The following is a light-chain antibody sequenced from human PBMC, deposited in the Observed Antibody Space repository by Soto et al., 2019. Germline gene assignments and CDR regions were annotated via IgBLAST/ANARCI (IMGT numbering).Light chain of an antibody. V-gene: IGLV1-44*01. CDR3: AAWDDSPNGFYV. CDR1: SSNIGSNT. CDR2: SNN. J-gene: IGLJ1*01. Sequence: QSVLTQPPSASGTPGQRVTISCSGSSSNIGSNTVNWYQQLPGTAPKLLIYSNNQRPSRVPDRFSGSKSGTSASLAISGLQSEDEADYYCAAWDDSPNGFYVFGTGTKVTVL.